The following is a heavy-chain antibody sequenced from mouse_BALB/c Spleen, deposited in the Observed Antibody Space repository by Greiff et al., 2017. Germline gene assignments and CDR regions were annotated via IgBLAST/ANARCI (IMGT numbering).Heavy chain of an antibody. J-gene: IGHJ4*01. Sequence: EVQLVESGGGLVKPGGSLKLSCAASGFTFSDYYMYWVRQTPEKRLEWVATISDGGSYTYYPDSVKGRFTISRDNAKNNLYLQMSSLKSEDTAMYYCARDHFYYAMDYWGQGTSVTVSS. D-gene: IGHD1-2*01. CDR3: ARDHFYYAMDY. CDR2: ISDGGSYT. CDR1: GFTFSDYY. V-gene: IGHV5-4*02.